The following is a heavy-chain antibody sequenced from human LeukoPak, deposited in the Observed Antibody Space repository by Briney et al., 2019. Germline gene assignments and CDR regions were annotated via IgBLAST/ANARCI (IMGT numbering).Heavy chain of an antibody. V-gene: IGHV1-18*01. CDR2: ISAYNGNT. CDR3: ARDYDSSGRRFDY. CDR1: GYTFTSYG. D-gene: IGHD3-22*01. Sequence: ASVKVFCKASGYTFTSYGVSWVRQAPGQGLEWMGWISAYNGNTNYAQKLQGRVTMTIDTSTSTAYMEPRSLRSDDTAVYYCARDYDSSGRRFDYWGQGTLVTVSS. J-gene: IGHJ4*02.